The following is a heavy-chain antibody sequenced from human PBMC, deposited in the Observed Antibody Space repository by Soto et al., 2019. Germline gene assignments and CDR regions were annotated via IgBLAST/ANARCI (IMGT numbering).Heavy chain of an antibody. V-gene: IGHV1-18*01. CDR1: GYTLTSYG. J-gene: IGHJ6*02. Sequence: ASVKGSCKASGYTLTSYGISWVRQAPGQGLERMGWISAYNGNTNYAQKLQGRVTMTTDTSTSTAYMELRSLRSDDTAVYYCARGGGYCISTSCSQIYYYYGMDVWGQGTTVTVSS. CDR2: ISAYNGNT. CDR3: ARGGGYCISTSCSQIYYYYGMDV. D-gene: IGHD2-2*01.